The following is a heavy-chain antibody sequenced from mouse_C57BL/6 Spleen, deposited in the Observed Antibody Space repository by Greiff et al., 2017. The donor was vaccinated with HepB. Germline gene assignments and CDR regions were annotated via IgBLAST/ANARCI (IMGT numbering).Heavy chain of an antibody. CDR2: IYPGDGDT. CDR1: GYAFSSSW. Sequence: QVQLQQSGPELVKPGASVKISCKASGYAFSSSWMNWVKQRPGKGLEWIGRIYPGDGDTNYNGKFKGKATLTADKSSSTAYMQLSSLTSEDSAVYFCARSDYGSRNWYFDVWGTGTTVTVSS. D-gene: IGHD1-1*01. CDR3: ARSDYGSRNWYFDV. V-gene: IGHV1-82*01. J-gene: IGHJ1*03.